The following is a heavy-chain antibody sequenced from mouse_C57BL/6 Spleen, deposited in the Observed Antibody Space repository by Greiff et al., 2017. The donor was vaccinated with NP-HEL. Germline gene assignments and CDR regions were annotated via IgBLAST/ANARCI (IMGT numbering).Heavy chain of an antibody. CDR2: SRNKANDYTT. CDR1: GFTFSDFY. D-gene: IGHD2-1*01. V-gene: IGHV7-1*01. CDR3: ARDAVYGNYNYAMDY. Sequence: EVKLVESGGGLVQSGRSLRLSCATSGFTFSDFYMEWVRQAPGKGLEWIAASRNKANDYTTEYSASVKGRFIVSRDTSQSILYLQMNALRAEDTAIYYCARDAVYGNYNYAMDYWGQGTSVTVSS. J-gene: IGHJ4*01.